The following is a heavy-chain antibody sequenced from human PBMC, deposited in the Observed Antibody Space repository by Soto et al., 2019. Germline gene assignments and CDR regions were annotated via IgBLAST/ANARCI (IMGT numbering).Heavy chain of an antibody. CDR1: GGSISSYY. D-gene: IGHD3-3*01. J-gene: IGHJ4*02. V-gene: IGHV4-59*01. CDR3: ARGTDDFWSSYFSH. CDR2: IHDSGRT. Sequence: SETLSLTCSVSGGSISSYYWSWIRQPPGKGLEWIGHIHDSGRTNYNPSLKSRVTTSLDTSRNQFSLKLDSVTAADTAVYYCARGTDDFWSSYFSHWGQGALVTVSS.